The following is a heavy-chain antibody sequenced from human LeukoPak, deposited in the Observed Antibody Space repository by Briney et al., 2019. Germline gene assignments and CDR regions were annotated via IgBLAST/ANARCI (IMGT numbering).Heavy chain of an antibody. CDR2: IYSGGST. CDR3: ARASRAAAEGN. J-gene: IGHJ4*02. CDR1: GFTFSSYW. Sequence: GGSPRLSCAVSGFTFSSYWMHWVRQAPGKGLEWVSVIYSGGSTYYADSVKGRFTISRDNSKNTLYLRMNSLRAEDTAVYYCARASRAAAEGNWGQGTLVTVSS. V-gene: IGHV3-66*01. D-gene: IGHD6-13*01.